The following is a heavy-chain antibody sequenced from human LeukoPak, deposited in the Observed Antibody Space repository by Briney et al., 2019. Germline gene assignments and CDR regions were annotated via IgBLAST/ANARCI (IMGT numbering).Heavy chain of an antibody. CDR1: GYTFTTYG. CDR2: ISAYNGNT. J-gene: IGHJ4*02. CDR3: ARDFHSSGYYHYFHY. D-gene: IGHD3-22*01. V-gene: IGHV1-18*01. Sequence: ASLKVSCKASGYTFTTYGISWVRQAPGHALEWMGWISAYNGNTNYAQKLQGRVTMTTDTSTSTAYMELRSLRSDDTAVYYCARDFHSSGYYHYFHYWGQGTLVTVSS.